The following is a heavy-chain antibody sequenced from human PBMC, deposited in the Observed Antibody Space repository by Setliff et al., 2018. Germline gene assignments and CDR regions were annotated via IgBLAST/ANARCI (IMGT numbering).Heavy chain of an antibody. J-gene: IGHJ4*02. CDR3: NYNFWSGYYLDY. CDR1: GGTFSSYA. Sequence: SVKVSCKASGGTFSSYAISWVRQAPGQGLEWMGGIIPIFGTANYAQKFQGRVTITTDESTSTAYMELSSLRSEDTAVYYCNYNFWSGYYLDYWGQGTLVTV. D-gene: IGHD3-3*01. V-gene: IGHV1-69*05. CDR2: IIPIFGTA.